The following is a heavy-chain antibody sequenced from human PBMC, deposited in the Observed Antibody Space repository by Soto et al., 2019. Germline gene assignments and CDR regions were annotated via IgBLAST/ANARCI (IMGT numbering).Heavy chain of an antibody. CDR1: GFTFSSYG. CDR3: ARFWYLRRGGYSDYLYS. CDR2: ISYDGSNK. V-gene: IGHV3-30*19. Sequence: SLRLSCAASGFTFSSYGMHWVRQAPGRGLEWVAVISYDGSNKYYADSVKGRFTISRDNSKNTLYLQMNSLRAEDTAVYYCARFWYLRRGGYSDYLYSCSRRTSVTVSS. D-gene: IGHD5-12*01. J-gene: IGHJ5*01.